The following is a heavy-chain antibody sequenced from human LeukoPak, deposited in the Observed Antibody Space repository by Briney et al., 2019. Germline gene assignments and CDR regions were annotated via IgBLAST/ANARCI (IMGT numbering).Heavy chain of an antibody. J-gene: IGHJ2*01. CDR1: GYTLTGYY. CDR3: ARAGYSSSYYIAGDWYFDL. CDR2: INPNSGGT. V-gene: IGHV1-2*02. D-gene: IGHD6-13*01. Sequence: GASVKVSCKASGYTLTGYYMHWVRQAPGQGLEWMGWINPNSGGTNYAQKFQGRVTMTRDTSISTAYMELSRLRSDDTAVYYCARAGYSSSYYIAGDWYFDLWGRGTLVTVSS.